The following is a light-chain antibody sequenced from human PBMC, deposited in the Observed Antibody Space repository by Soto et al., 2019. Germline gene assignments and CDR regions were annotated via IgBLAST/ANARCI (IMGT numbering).Light chain of an antibody. J-gene: IGKJ1*01. CDR1: QEISTY. CDR3: QQYDHLPRT. V-gene: IGKV1-33*01. CDR2: DAY. Sequence: DIQMIQSPSSLSASVGDRVTITCQASQEISTYLNWYQQKPGKAPKLLIYDAYSLERGVPSRFSGRGSGTDFTFTISSLQPEDFASYYCQQYDHLPRTFGRGTKVEIK.